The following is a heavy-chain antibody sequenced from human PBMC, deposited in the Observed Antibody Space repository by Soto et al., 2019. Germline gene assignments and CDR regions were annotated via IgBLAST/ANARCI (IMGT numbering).Heavy chain of an antibody. CDR3: AKETYYYYGMDV. Sequence: LRLSCAASGFTFSSSTMNWVRQAPGKGLEWVSAIIDSGGYTYYADSVKGRFTISGDNSKNTLYLQMNSLRAEDTALYYCAKETYYYYGMDVWGQGTTVTVSS. V-gene: IGHV3-23*01. CDR2: IIDSGGYT. J-gene: IGHJ6*02. CDR1: GFTFSSST.